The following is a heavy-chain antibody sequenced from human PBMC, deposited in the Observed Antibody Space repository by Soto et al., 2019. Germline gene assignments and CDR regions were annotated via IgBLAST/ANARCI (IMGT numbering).Heavy chain of an antibody. Sequence: QVQLVQSGAEVKKPGASVKVSCKASGYTFTSYDINWVRQATGQGLEWMGWMNPNSGNTGYAQKFQGRVTMTRNTSIRTAYMELSSLRSEDTAVYYCAILGIAVAGTNYSMDVWGQGTTVTVSS. J-gene: IGHJ6*02. CDR2: MNPNSGNT. CDR1: GYTFTSYD. CDR3: AILGIAVAGTNYSMDV. V-gene: IGHV1-8*01. D-gene: IGHD6-19*01.